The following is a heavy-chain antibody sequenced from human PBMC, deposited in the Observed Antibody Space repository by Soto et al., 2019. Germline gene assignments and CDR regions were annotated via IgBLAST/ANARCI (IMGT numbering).Heavy chain of an antibody. V-gene: IGHV1-18*01. CDR2: ISAYNGNT. CDR1: GYTFTSYG. Sequence: QVQLVQSGAEVKKPGASVKVSCKASGYTFTSYGISWVRQAPGQGLEWMGWISAYNGNTNYAQKLQGRVTMTTDTSTXTXCMELRSLRSDDTAVYYCARDGAMVRGVIIQHWFDPWGQGTLVPVSS. D-gene: IGHD3-10*01. CDR3: ARDGAMVRGVIIQHWFDP. J-gene: IGHJ5*02.